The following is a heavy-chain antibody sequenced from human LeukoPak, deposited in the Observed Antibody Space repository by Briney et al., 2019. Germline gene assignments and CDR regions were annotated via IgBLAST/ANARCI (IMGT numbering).Heavy chain of an antibody. Sequence: GWSLRLSCAASGFTFSDYNMSWIRQAPGKGLEGVSYSSSSGSTIYYADAVKGRLTISRDNSKNTLYLQMNSLRAEDTAVYYCATDRGSSSGWLYDWFDPWGPGTLVTVSS. V-gene: IGHV3-11*01. CDR1: GFTFSDYN. CDR3: ATDRGSSSGWLYDWFDP. J-gene: IGHJ5*02. CDR2: SSSSGSTI. D-gene: IGHD6-19*01.